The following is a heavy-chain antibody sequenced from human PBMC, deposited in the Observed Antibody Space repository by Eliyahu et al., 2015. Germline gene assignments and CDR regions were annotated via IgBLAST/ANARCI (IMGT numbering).Heavy chain of an antibody. V-gene: IGHV4-30-2*01. D-gene: IGHD2-8*01. CDR2: IYHSGST. J-gene: IGHJ3*02. CDR1: GGSXSXXGYS. CDR3: ARYCTNGVCYMDDAFDI. Sequence: QLQLQESGSGLVKPSQTLSLTCXXSGGSXSXXGYSWSWIRQPPGKGLEWIGYIYHSGSTYYNPSLKSRVTISVDRSKNQFSLKLSSVTAADTAVYYCARYCTNGVCYMDDAFDIWGQGTMVTVSS.